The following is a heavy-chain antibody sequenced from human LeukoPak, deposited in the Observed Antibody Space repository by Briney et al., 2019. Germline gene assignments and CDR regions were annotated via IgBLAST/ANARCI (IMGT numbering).Heavy chain of an antibody. J-gene: IGHJ6*02. Sequence: SETLSLTCTVSGYSISSGYYWGWIRQPPGKGLEWIGSIYHSGSTYYNPSLKSRVTISVDTSKNQFSLKLSSVTAADTAVYYCARVKQWLEYYYYGMDVWGQGTTVTVSS. V-gene: IGHV4-38-2*02. D-gene: IGHD6-19*01. CDR3: ARVKQWLEYYYYGMDV. CDR1: GYSISSGYY. CDR2: IYHSGST.